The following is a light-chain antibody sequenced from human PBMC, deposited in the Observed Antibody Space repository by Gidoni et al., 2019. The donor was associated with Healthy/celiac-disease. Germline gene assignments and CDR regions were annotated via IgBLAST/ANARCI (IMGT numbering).Light chain of an antibody. CDR2: YDS. V-gene: IGLV3-21*04. CDR1: NIGSKS. J-gene: IGLJ2*01. CDR3: QVWDSSSDHVV. Sequence: SYVLTQPPSVAVDPGKTARLTCGGNNIGSKSVHWYQQKPGQAPVLVIYYDSDRPSGVPARFSGSNSGNTATLTISRVEAGDEADYYCQVWDSSSDHVVFGGGTNLTVL.